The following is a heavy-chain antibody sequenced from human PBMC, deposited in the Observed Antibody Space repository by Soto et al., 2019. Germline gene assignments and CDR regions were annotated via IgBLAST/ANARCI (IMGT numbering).Heavy chain of an antibody. CDR3: ARDPVAYCGGDCRTFDS. D-gene: IGHD2-21*02. CDR1: GFTFSSYA. Sequence: QVQLVESGGGVVQPGRSLRLSCAASGFTFSSYAMHWVRQAPGKGLEWVAVISYDGSNKYYADSVKGRFTISRDNCKYXXYLQMNRLRAEDTAVYYCARDPVAYCGGDCRTFDSWGQGTLVTVSS. J-gene: IGHJ4*02. CDR2: ISYDGSNK. V-gene: IGHV3-30-3*01.